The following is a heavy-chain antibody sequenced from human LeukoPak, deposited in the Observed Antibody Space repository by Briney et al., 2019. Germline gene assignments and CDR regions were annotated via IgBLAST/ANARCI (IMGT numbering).Heavy chain of an antibody. D-gene: IGHD4-17*01. V-gene: IGHV3-48*04. Sequence: GGSLRLSCAASGFTFSSYSMNWVRQAPGKGLEWVSYISSSSSTIYYADSVKGRFTISRDNAKNSLYLQMNSLRAEDTAVYYCAREDYGDYEAGMDVWGQGTTVTVSS. J-gene: IGHJ6*02. CDR1: GFTFSSYS. CDR2: ISSSSSTI. CDR3: AREDYGDYEAGMDV.